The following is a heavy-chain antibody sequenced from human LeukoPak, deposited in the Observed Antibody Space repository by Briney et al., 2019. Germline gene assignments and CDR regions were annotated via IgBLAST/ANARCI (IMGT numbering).Heavy chain of an antibody. V-gene: IGHV1-18*01. D-gene: IGHD3-22*01. J-gene: IGHJ4*02. Sequence: ASVKVSCKASGYTFTSYGISWVRQPPGQGLEWMGWISAYNGNTNYAQKLQGRVTMTTDTSTSTAYMELRSLRSDDTAAYYCARTMIVVVKNYCDYWGQGTLVTVSS. CDR1: GYTFTSYG. CDR2: ISAYNGNT. CDR3: ARTMIVVVKNYCDY.